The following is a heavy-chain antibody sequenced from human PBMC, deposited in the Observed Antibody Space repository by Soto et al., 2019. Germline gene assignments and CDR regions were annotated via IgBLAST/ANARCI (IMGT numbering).Heavy chain of an antibody. CDR3: ARDGSSGYQDAFDI. CDR2: IIPIFGTA. CDR1: GYTFTSYG. D-gene: IGHD3-22*01. J-gene: IGHJ3*02. V-gene: IGHV1-69*13. Sequence: SVKVSCKASGYTFTSYGISWVRQAPGQGLEWMGGIIPIFGTANYAQKFQGRVTITADESTSTAYMELSSLRSEDTAVYYCARDGSSGYQDAFDIWGQGTMVTVSS.